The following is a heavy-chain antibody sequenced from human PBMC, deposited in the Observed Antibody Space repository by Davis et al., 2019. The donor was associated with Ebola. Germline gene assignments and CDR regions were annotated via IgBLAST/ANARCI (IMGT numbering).Heavy chain of an antibody. D-gene: IGHD3-22*01. CDR2: ISGSGGST. Sequence: GESLKISCAASGFTFSSFAMSWVRQAPGKGLEWVSAISGSGGSTYYADSVKGRFTISRDNSKNTLYLQMNSLRAEDTAVYYCAKDLADYDSSGYSDYWGQGTLVTVSS. CDR1: GFTFSSFA. V-gene: IGHV3-23*01. J-gene: IGHJ4*02. CDR3: AKDLADYDSSGYSDY.